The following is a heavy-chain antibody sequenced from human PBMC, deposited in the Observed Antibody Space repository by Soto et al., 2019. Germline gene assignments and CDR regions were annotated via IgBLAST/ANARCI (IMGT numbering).Heavy chain of an antibody. CDR3: ARAIQRSGLFGY. J-gene: IGHJ4*02. V-gene: IGHV1-18*01. D-gene: IGHD2-15*01. Sequence: QVQLVQSGAEVKKPGASVKVSCKTSGYTFNTYGITWVRQAPGQGLEWMGWINGYNGDTNYAPELQGRVTMTTDTATPTPYMELRSLRADETAVYYCARAIQRSGLFGYWGQGTLVTVSS. CDR1: GYTFNTYG. CDR2: INGYNGDT.